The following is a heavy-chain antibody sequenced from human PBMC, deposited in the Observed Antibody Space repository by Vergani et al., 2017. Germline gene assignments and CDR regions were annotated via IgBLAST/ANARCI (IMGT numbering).Heavy chain of an antibody. CDR3: WSRWSGYRWSQYYGMDV. J-gene: IGHJ6*02. V-gene: IGHV1-8*01. D-gene: IGHD3-3*01. CDR1: GYTFTSYD. CDR2: MNPNSGNT. Sequence: QVQLVQSGAEVKKPGASVKVSCKASGYTFTSYDINWVRQATGQGLEWMGWMNPNSGNTGYAQKFQGRVTMTRNTSISTAYMELSSLRAEDTAGYYCWSRWSGYRWSQYYGMDVWGQGTTVTVSS.